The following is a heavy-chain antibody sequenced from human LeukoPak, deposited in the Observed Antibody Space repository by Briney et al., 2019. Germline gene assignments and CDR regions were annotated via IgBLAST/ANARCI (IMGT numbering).Heavy chain of an antibody. CDR2: INPNSGGT. CDR3: ARDLVVAHHDAFDI. J-gene: IGHJ3*02. CDR1: GYTFTGYY. V-gene: IGHV1-2*02. Sequence: ASVKVSCKASGYTFTGYYMHWVRQAPGQGLEWMGWINPNSGGTNYAQKFQGRVTMTRDTSISTAYMELSRLRSDDTAVYYCARDLVVAHHDAFDIWGQGTMVTVSS. D-gene: IGHD3-22*01.